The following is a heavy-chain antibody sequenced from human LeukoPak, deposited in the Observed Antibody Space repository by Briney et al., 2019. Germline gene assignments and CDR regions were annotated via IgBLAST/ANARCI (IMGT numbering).Heavy chain of an antibody. CDR1: GFTFDDYA. CDR2: ISWKSGTI. Sequence: GRSLRLSCAASGFTFDDYAMHWVRQAPGKGLEWVSGISWKSGTIGYADSVKGRFTISRDNSKNTLYLQMNSLRAEDTAVYYCAGSSWPVGRFDPWGQGTLVTVSS. CDR3: AGSSWPVGRFDP. D-gene: IGHD6-13*01. V-gene: IGHV3-9*01. J-gene: IGHJ5*02.